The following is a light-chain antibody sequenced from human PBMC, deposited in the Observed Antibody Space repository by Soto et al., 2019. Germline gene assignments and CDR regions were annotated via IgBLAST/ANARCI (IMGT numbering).Light chain of an antibody. CDR1: QSVSSN. CDR2: GAS. Sequence: EIMMTQSPATLSVSPGERATLSCRASQSVSSNLAWYQQKPGQAPRLRIYGASTRATGIPARFSGSGSGTEFTLTISSLQSEDFEVYYCQQYNNWPPGKYTFGQGTKLEIK. CDR3: QQYNNWPPGKYT. V-gene: IGKV3-15*01. J-gene: IGKJ2*01.